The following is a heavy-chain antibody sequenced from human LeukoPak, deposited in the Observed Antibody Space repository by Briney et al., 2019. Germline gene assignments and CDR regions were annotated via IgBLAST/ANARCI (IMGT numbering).Heavy chain of an antibody. CDR3: ARRPYPYLGLDV. CDR1: GYSISIYY. Sequence: PSETLSLTCSVSGYSISIYYWNWVRQSPGKGLEWIGYFFYTGSTNYNPSLKSRVHMSVDTSKNQVSLTLRSVTAADTAVYYCARRPYPYLGLDVWGRGTTVIVSS. V-gene: IGHV4-59*08. CDR2: FFYTGST. J-gene: IGHJ6*02.